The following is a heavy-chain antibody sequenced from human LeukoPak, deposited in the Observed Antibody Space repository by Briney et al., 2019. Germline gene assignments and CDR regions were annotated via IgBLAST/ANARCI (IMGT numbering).Heavy chain of an antibody. V-gene: IGHV4-34*01. CDR1: GGSFSGYY. CDR2: INHSGST. Sequence: ASETLSLTCAVYGGSFSGYYWSWIRQPPGKGLEWIGEINHSGSTNYNPSLKSRVTISVDTSKNQFSLKLSSVTAADTAVYYCARGGYSYGTFDYWGQGTLVTVS. D-gene: IGHD5-18*01. CDR3: ARGGYSYGTFDY. J-gene: IGHJ4*02.